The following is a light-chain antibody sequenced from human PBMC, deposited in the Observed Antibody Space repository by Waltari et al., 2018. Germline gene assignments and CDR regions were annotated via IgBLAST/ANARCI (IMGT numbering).Light chain of an antibody. CDR1: QSVSSTY. V-gene: IGKV3-20*01. Sequence: EIVLTQSPGTLSLSPGERATLSCRASQSVSSTYLAWYQHKPGQAPRLLIYGISIRATGVPSRFSGSGSGTDFTLTIRRLEAEDSAVYYCKQYGSSPPMYTFGQGTKLEI. CDR2: GIS. CDR3: KQYGSSPPMYT. J-gene: IGKJ2*01.